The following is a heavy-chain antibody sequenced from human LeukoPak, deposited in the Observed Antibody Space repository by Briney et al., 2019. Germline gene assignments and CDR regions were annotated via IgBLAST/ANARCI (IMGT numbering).Heavy chain of an antibody. Sequence: ASVKVSCKASGYTFTGFGISWVRQAPGQGLEWMGWISAFNGYTNYAQKLQGRVSMTTDTSTGTAYMELRSLRSDDTAVYYCARAKRYYYDSSGSQFFYFDYWGQGTLVTVSS. CDR2: ISAFNGYT. V-gene: IGHV1-18*01. CDR1: GYTFTGFG. J-gene: IGHJ4*02. D-gene: IGHD3-22*01. CDR3: ARAKRYYYDSSGSQFFYFDY.